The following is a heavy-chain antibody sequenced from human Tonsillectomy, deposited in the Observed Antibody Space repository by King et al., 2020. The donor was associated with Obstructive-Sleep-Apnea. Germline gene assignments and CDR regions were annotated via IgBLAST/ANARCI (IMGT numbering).Heavy chain of an antibody. Sequence: VQLVQSGGGVVQPGGSLRLSCAASGFTFSGYGMHWVRQAPGKGLEWVAFIRYDGSNKYYADSVKGRFTISSDNSKSTLFLQMNSLRAEDTAVYYCAKGWGAGDRTLDYWGQGTLVTVSS. J-gene: IGHJ4*02. CDR1: GFTFSGYG. D-gene: IGHD7-27*01. CDR2: IRYDGSNK. CDR3: AKGWGAGDRTLDY. V-gene: IGHV3-30*02.